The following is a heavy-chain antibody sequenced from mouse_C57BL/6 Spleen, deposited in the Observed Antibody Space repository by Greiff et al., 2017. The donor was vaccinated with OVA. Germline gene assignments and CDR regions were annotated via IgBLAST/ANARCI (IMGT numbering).Heavy chain of an antibody. CDR2: IDPETGGT. CDR1: GYTFTDYE. D-gene: IGHD1-1*01. CDR3: TREGRGSSLFAY. Sequence: VQLKESGAELVRPGASVTLSCKASGYTFTDYEMHWVKQTPVHGLEWIGAIDPETGGTAYNQKFKGKAILTADKSSSTAYMELRSLTSEDSAVYYCTREGRGSSLFAYWGQGTLVTVSA. J-gene: IGHJ3*01. V-gene: IGHV1-15*01.